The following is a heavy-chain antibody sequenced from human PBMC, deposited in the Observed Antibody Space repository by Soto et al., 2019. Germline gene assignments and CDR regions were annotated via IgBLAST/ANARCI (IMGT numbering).Heavy chain of an antibody. D-gene: IGHD3-22*01. J-gene: IGHJ3*02. CDR3: ARDQWTFSYYYDSKEAFDI. CDR2: ISGTGSNT. CDR1: GFTFSSYA. Sequence: GGSLRLSCAASGFTFSSYAMSWVRQAPGKGLEWVSSISGTGSNTYYADSVRGRFTISRDNYKNTLYLQMNSLRAEDTAVYYCARDQWTFSYYYDSKEAFDIWGQGTVVTV. V-gene: IGHV3-23*01.